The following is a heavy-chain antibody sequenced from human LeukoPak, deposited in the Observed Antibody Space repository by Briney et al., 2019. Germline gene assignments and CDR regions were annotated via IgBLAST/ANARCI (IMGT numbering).Heavy chain of an antibody. D-gene: IGHD4-11*01. Sequence: GGSLRLSCAASGFSFSDFGMHCIRQAPGKGLEWVTLIRSDGSSIYYADSVKGRFTISRDNSRNTLYLRMNSLRVEDTAVYYCAKDRDEYGNDCWGQGILVTVST. V-gene: IGHV3-30*02. CDR3: AKDRDEYGNDC. J-gene: IGHJ4*02. CDR2: IRSDGSSI. CDR1: GFSFSDFG.